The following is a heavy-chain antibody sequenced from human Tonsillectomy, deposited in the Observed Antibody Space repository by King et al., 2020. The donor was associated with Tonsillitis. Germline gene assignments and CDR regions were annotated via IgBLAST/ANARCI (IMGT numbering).Heavy chain of an antibody. J-gene: IGHJ4*02. CDR3: ASAHHGSRMLVVPYYFYY. D-gene: IGHD3-10*01. Sequence: QLVQSGGGLVQPGGSLRGSCAASGFTFSTYWMSWVRQAPGKGLEWVANINQDGSEKHYVDSVKGRFTISRDNAKNSLFLEMNSLRAEDTAVYYCASAHHGSRMLVVPYYFYYWGQGGLGTVAS. V-gene: IGHV3-7*01. CDR2: INQDGSEK. CDR1: GFTFSTYW.